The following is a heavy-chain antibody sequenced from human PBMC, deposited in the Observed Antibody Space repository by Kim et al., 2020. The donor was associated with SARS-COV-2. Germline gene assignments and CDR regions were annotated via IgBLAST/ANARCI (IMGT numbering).Heavy chain of an antibody. CDR3: ARELQWLGISGGMDF. D-gene: IGHD6-19*01. Sequence: LNGRFTISRDNAKTSLCLQMNSLRDEETAVYYCARELQWLGISGGMDFWGQGTTVTVSS. J-gene: IGHJ6*02. V-gene: IGHV3-48*02.